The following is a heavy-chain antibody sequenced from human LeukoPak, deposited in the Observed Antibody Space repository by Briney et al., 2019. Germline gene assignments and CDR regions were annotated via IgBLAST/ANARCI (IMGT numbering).Heavy chain of an antibody. CDR2: ISPSGGST. CDR1: GYTFTSNY. D-gene: IGHD5-24*01. CDR3: ARDNSVRDEAWWFNP. Sequence: ASGKVSCKAFGYTFTSNYMHWVRQAPGQGPEGMGVISPSGGSTTYAQKFQGRATLTRDMSTSTDYLELSSLRSEDTAVYYCARDNSVRDEAWWFNPWGQGTLVTVSS. J-gene: IGHJ5*02. V-gene: IGHV1-46*01.